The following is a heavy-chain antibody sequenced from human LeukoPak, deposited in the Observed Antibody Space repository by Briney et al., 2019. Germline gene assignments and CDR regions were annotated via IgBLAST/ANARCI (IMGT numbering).Heavy chain of an antibody. J-gene: IGHJ4*02. D-gene: IGHD6-13*01. V-gene: IGHV4-61*02. CDR2: IDISGST. CDR1: GDSISNGSYY. CDR3: ARLVDSNWYHEVLRGMDY. Sequence: SQTLSLTCTVSGDSISNGSYYWTWIRQPAGKGLEWIGRIDISGSTSYNPSLKSRVTISLDRSKNQFFLNLSSVTAADTAGEYCARLVDSNWYHEVLRGMDYWGQGTLVTASS.